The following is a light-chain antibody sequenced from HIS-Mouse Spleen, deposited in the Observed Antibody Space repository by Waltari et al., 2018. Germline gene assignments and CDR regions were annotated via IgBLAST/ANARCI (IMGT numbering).Light chain of an antibody. CDR3: QSADSSGTYWV. V-gene: IGLV3-25*03. J-gene: IGLJ3*02. Sequence: SYELTQPPSLSLSPGQTAWSTCSGDAFPTQYAYWYQQKPVQAPVMVRYKRSERPSGIPERFSGSSSGTTVTLTISGVQAEDEADYYCQSADSSGTYWVFGGGTKLTVL. CDR1: AFPTQY. CDR2: KRS.